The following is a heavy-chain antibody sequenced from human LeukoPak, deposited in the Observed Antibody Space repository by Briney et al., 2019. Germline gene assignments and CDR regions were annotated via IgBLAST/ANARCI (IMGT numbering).Heavy chain of an antibody. CDR1: GYTFTSYY. CDR2: INPSGGST. Sequence: ASVKVSCKASGYTFTSYYMHEVRQAPGQGLEWMGIINPSGGSTSYAQKFQGRVTMTRDTSTSTVYMELSSLRSEDTAVYYCARDLGLGSYYVLPYYYGMDVWGQGTTVTVSS. D-gene: IGHD1-26*01. CDR3: ARDLGLGSYYVLPYYYGMDV. J-gene: IGHJ6*02. V-gene: IGHV1-46*01.